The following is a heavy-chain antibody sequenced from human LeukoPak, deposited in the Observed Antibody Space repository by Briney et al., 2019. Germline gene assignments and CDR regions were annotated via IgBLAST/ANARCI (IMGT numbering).Heavy chain of an antibody. V-gene: IGHV4-39*01. CDR2: IFYSGST. Sequence: PSETLSLTCTVSGGSISSTSYSWGWIRQPPGKGLEWIGTIFYSGSTYYNSSLKSRVTISVDTPKNEFSLKLSSLTAADTAVYYCARHAKEGAYYSYYAMDVWGQGTTVTVSS. J-gene: IGHJ6*02. D-gene: IGHD1-26*01. CDR3: ARHAKEGAYYSYYAMDV. CDR1: GGSISSTSYS.